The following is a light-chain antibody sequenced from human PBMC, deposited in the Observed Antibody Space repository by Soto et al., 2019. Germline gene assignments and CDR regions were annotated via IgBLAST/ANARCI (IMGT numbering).Light chain of an antibody. CDR1: SSDIGTYNY. J-gene: IGLJ2*01. CDR3: MSYTTSRSVV. Sequence: QSALTQPASMSGSPGQSITISCTGTSSDIGTYNYISWYQHHPGTAHRLVISDVSNPPAGVSNRFAGSMSGNTASLSITGLQSEDEADYVCMSYTTSRSVVFGCGTKVTVL. CDR2: DVS. V-gene: IGLV2-14*03.